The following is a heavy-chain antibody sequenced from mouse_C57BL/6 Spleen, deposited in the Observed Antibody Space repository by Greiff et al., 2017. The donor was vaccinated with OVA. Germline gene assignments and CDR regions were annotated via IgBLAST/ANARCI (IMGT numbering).Heavy chain of an antibody. J-gene: IGHJ1*03. Sequence: EVQLQQSGPELVKPGASVKISCKASGYSFTDYNMNWVKQSHGKSLEWIGVINHNYGTTSYNQKFKGKATLTVYQSSSTAYMQLNSLTSEDSAVYYCARGGNYVGYFDVWGTGTTVTVSS. CDR2: INHNYGTT. V-gene: IGHV1-39*01. CDR3: ARGGNYVGYFDV. D-gene: IGHD2-1*01. CDR1: GYSFTDYN.